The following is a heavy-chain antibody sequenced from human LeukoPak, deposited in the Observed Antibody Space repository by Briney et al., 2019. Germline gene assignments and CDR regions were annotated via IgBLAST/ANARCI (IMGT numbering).Heavy chain of an antibody. CDR3: ARGLTTVTTLWTFGVAYFDY. CDR2: ISTNGGST. Sequence: GGSLRLSCAASGFTFSGYFMHWVRQAPGKGLEYVSAISTNGGSTYYANSVKGRFTISRDNSKNTLYLQMGSLRAEDMAVYYCARGLTTVTTLWTFGVAYFDYWGQGTLVTVSS. CDR1: GFTFSGYF. V-gene: IGHV3-64*01. D-gene: IGHD4-17*01. J-gene: IGHJ4*02.